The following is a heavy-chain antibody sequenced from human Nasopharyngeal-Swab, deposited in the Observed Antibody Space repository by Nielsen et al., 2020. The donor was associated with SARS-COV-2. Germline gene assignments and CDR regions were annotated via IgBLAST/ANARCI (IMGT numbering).Heavy chain of an antibody. Sequence: RQAPGKALEWLALIYWDDDKRYSPSLKSRLTITKDTSKNQVVLTMTNMDPVDTATYYCAHRGGYCSSTSCYTAFEFVVEYYFDYWGQGTLATVSS. D-gene: IGHD2-2*02. CDR3: AHRGGYCSSTSCYTAFEFVVEYYFDY. J-gene: IGHJ4*02. CDR2: IYWDDDK. V-gene: IGHV2-5*02.